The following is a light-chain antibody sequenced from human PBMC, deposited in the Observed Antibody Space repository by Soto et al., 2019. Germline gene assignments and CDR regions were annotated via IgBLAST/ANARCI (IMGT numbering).Light chain of an antibody. CDR2: DVA. CDR3: SSYRSRSTVV. J-gene: IGLJ2*01. V-gene: IGLV2-14*03. CDR1: SNDVGGYNY. Sequence: QSALTQPASVSGSPGQSITISCTGTSNDVGGYNYVSWYQHHPGKAPKLMIYDVANRPSGVSNRFSGSKSGNTASLTISGLQAEEEADYYCSSYRSRSTVVFGGGTKVTVL.